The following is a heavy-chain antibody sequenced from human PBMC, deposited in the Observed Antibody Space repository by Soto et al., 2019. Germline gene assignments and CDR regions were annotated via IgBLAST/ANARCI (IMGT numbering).Heavy chain of an antibody. J-gene: IGHJ3*01. V-gene: IGHV3-23*01. Sequence: EVQLLESGGGLVQPGGSLRLSCAASGFTFGNFGMNWVRQAPGKGLEWVSGISGGGGSTYYADSVKGRFTISRDPSKKTILREINSPRAEDTAVYYCAKGFIVVVTVIRPDDAFDVWGQGTLVTVSS. D-gene: IGHD2-21*02. CDR2: ISGGGGST. CDR1: GFTFGNFG. CDR3: AKGFIVVVTVIRPDDAFDV.